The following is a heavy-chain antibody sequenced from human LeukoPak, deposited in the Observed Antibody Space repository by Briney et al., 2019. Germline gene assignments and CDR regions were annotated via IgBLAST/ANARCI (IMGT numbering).Heavy chain of an antibody. D-gene: IGHD1-20*01. Sequence: GGSLRLSCAASGFTFSSYSMNWVRQAPGKGLEWVSSISSSSSYIYYADSVKGRFTISRDNAKNSLYLQMNSLRAEDTAVYYCARARDYYNWNLRLSFYYFDYWGQGTLVTVSS. CDR3: ARARDYYNWNLRLSFYYFDY. CDR2: ISSSSSYI. V-gene: IGHV3-21*01. J-gene: IGHJ4*02. CDR1: GFTFSSYS.